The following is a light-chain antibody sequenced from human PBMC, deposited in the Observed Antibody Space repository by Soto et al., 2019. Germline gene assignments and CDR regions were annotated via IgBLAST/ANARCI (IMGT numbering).Light chain of an antibody. CDR1: QSVRNN. J-gene: IGKJ5*01. V-gene: IGKV3-15*01. CDR3: QQYYNWPRT. CDR2: GAS. Sequence: EMVMTQSPAILSVSPGESATLSCRASQSVRNNLAWYQQKPGQAPRLLIYGASTRATGIPARFSGSGSGTEFTLTISSLYSEDCAVYYCQQYYNWPRTFGQGTRLEI.